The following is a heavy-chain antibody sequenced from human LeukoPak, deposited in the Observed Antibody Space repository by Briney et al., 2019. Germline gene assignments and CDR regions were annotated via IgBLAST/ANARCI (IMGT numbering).Heavy chain of an antibody. J-gene: IGHJ5*02. CDR1: GYTFTSND. CDR3: ARGSILLWFGESYGT. CDR2: MNPNSGNT. V-gene: IGHV1-8*01. Sequence: ASVRVSCKASGYTFTSNDINWVRQATGQGLEWMGWMNPNSGNTAYAQKFRGRVTMTRNTSINTAYMELSSLRSEDTAVYYCARGSILLWFGESYGTWGQGTLVTVSS. D-gene: IGHD3-10*01.